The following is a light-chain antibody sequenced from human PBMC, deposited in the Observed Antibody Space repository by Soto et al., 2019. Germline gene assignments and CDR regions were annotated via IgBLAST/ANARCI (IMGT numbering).Light chain of an antibody. Sequence: QSALTQPPSASGSPGQSVTISCTGTSSDVGGYNYVSWYQQHPGKAPKLMIYDVSKRPSGVPDRFSGSKSGNTASLTVSGLQAEDEADYYCSSYGGSNNLIFGGGTQVTVL. CDR2: DVS. CDR1: SSDVGGYNY. J-gene: IGLJ2*01. CDR3: SSYGGSNNLI. V-gene: IGLV2-8*01.